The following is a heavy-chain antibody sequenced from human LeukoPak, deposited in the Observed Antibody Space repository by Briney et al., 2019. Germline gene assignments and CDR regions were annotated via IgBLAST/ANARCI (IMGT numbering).Heavy chain of an antibody. J-gene: IGHJ3*02. CDR2: ISSSSSTI. V-gene: IGHV3-48*02. Sequence: GGSLRLSCAASGFTFSSYRMNWVRQAPGKGLEWVSYISSSSSTIYYGDSVKGRFTVSRDNAKNSLYLQMNSLRDEDTAVYYCAKCTPTSAAGSDAFDMWGQGTMVTVSS. CDR1: GFTFSSYR. CDR3: AKCTPTSAAGSDAFDM. D-gene: IGHD6-13*01.